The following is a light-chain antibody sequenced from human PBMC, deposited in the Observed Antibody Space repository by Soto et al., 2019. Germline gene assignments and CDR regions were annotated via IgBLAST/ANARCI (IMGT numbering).Light chain of an antibody. Sequence: DVQMTQSPSTLSGSVGDRVTITCRASQTINSWLARYQQKPGKAPKVLIYKASSLESGVPSRFSGSGSGTEFTLTISSLQPDDFATYYCQHYNCYSEAFGQGTKVDI. CDR1: QTINSW. CDR3: QHYNCYSEA. V-gene: IGKV1-5*03. J-gene: IGKJ1*01. CDR2: KAS.